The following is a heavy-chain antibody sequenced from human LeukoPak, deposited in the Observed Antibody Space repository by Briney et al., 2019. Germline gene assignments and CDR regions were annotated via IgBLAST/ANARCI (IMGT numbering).Heavy chain of an antibody. Sequence: GGSLRLSCAASGFTFISYWMHWVRQAPGKGLVWVSRINGYGSSTDFADSVKGRFTISRDNAKSTLYLQMNSLRAEDTAVYYCARDAPGNTALDYWGQGTLVTVSS. V-gene: IGHV3-74*01. CDR3: ARDAPGNTALDY. CDR1: GFTFISYW. CDR2: INGYGSST. J-gene: IGHJ4*02. D-gene: IGHD5-18*01.